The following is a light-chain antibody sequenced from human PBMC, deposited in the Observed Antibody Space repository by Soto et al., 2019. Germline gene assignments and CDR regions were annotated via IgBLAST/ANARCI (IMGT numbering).Light chain of an antibody. CDR2: DAS. CDR1: QSVSKY. J-gene: IGKJ4*01. Sequence: EIVLTQSPATLSLSPGERATLFCRASQSVSKYLAWYQQKPGQAPRLLIYDASNRATGIPARFSGSGSGTDFTLTISSLEPEDFAVYYCQQRSNWPLAFGGGTKVEI. V-gene: IGKV3-11*01. CDR3: QQRSNWPLA.